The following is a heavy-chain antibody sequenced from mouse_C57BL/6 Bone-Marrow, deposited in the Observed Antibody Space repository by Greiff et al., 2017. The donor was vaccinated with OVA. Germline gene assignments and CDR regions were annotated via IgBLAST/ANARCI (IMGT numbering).Heavy chain of an antibody. Sequence: VQLQQSGAELARPGASVKLSCTASGYTFTSYGISWVKQRTGQGLEWIGEIYPRSGNIYYNEKFKGKVTLTADKSSSTAYMELRSLSSEDSTVYFGTRWCYSALYYFDYWGKGTTLTVSS. V-gene: IGHV1-81*01. J-gene: IGHJ2*01. CDR3: TRWCYSALYYFDY. CDR2: IYPRSGNI. D-gene: IGHD6-1*01. CDR1: GYTFTSYG.